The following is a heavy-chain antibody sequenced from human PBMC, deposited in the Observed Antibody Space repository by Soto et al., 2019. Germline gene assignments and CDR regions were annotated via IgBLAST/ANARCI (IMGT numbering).Heavy chain of an antibody. Sequence: QVQLVESGGGVVQPGKSLRLSCAGSGFTFNSYGMHWVRQAPGKGLEWVAFSSYDGRTKYYADSVKGRFTISRDESKNTLHLQMDSLRPDDTAVYYCAKDGAPRYCGRTSCHPAGAYWGQGTLVTVSS. D-gene: IGHD2-2*01. CDR2: SSYDGRTK. CDR3: AKDGAPRYCGRTSCHPAGAY. V-gene: IGHV3-30*18. CDR1: GFTFNSYG. J-gene: IGHJ4*02.